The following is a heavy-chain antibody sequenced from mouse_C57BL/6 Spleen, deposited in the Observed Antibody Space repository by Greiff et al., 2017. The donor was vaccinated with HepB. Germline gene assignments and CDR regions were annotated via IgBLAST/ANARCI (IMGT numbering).Heavy chain of an antibody. CDR1: GFTFSSYA. J-gene: IGHJ2*01. CDR3: TRDQGPQGYFDY. CDR2: ISSGGDYI. Sequence: DVMLVESGEGLVKPGGSLKLSCAASGFTFSSYAMSWVRQTPEKRLEWVAYISSGGDYIYYADTVKGRFTISRDNARNTLYLQMSSLKSEDTAMYYCTRDQGPQGYFDYWGQGTTLTVSS. V-gene: IGHV5-9-1*02.